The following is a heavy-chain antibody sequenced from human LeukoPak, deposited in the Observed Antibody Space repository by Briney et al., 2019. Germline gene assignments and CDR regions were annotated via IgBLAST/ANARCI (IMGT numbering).Heavy chain of an antibody. J-gene: IGHJ3*02. Sequence: SETLSLTCAVYGGSFSGYYWSWIRQPPGKGLEWIGEINHSGSTNYNPSLKSRVTISVDTSKNQFSLKLSSVTAADTAVYYCARPPSTYYDILTGHDAFDIWGQGTMVTVSS. CDR1: GGSFSGYY. CDR2: INHSGST. CDR3: ARPPSTYYDILTGHDAFDI. D-gene: IGHD3-9*01. V-gene: IGHV4-34*01.